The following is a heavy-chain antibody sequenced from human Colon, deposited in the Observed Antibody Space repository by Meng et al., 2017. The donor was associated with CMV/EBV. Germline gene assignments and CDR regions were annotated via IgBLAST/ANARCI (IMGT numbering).Heavy chain of an antibody. CDR1: GGAFNSNA. J-gene: IGHJ6*02. V-gene: IGHV1-2*02. CDR3: AKAVAASDYYYRGMDV. CDR2: INPYSGIT. D-gene: IGHD6-19*01. Sequence: ASVKVSCKASGGAFNSNAISWVRQAPGQGLEWVGWINPYSGITNYAQKFQGRVTMTRDTSITTAYMELTRLTSDDTAKYYCAKAVAASDYYYRGMDVWGQGTTVTVSS.